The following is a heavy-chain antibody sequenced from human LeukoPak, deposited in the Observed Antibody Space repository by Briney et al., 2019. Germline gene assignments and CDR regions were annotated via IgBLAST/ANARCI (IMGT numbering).Heavy chain of an antibody. CDR1: GFTFSSYA. Sequence: GGSLRLSCAASGFTFSSYAMHWVRQAPGKGLEWVAVISYDGSNKYYADSVKGRFTISGDNSKNTLYLQMNSLRAEDTAVYYCARESTIAVAGLDYWGQGTLVTVSS. CDR3: ARESTIAVAGLDY. J-gene: IGHJ4*02. CDR2: ISYDGSNK. D-gene: IGHD6-19*01. V-gene: IGHV3-30-3*01.